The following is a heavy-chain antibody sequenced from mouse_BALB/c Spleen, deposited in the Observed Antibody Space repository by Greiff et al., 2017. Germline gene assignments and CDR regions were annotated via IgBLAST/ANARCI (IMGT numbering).Heavy chain of an antibody. V-gene: IGHV2-9*02. Sequence: VKLMESGPGLVAPSQSLSITCTVSGFSLTSYGVHWVRQPPGKGLEWLGVIWAGGSTNYNSALMSRLSISKDNSKSQVFLKMNSLQTDDTAMYYCARGGMITTGYAMDYWGQGTSVTVSS. CDR2: IWAGGST. CDR1: GFSLTSYG. D-gene: IGHD2-4*01. J-gene: IGHJ4*01. CDR3: ARGGMITTGYAMDY.